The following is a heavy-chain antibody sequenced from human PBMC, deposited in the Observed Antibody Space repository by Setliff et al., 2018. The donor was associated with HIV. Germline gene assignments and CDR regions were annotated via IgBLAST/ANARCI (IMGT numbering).Heavy chain of an antibody. CDR1: GGSISSYY. D-gene: IGHD3-9*01. V-gene: IGHV4-59*01. CDR3: ARDHHYDILTGPYYYYMDV. J-gene: IGHJ6*03. CDR2: IYYSGST. Sequence: PSETLSLTCTVSGGSISSYYWSWIRQPPGKGLGWIGYIYYSGSTNYNPSLKSRVTISVDTSKNQFSLKLSSVTAADTAVYYCARDHHYDILTGPYYYYMDVWGKGTTVTVSS.